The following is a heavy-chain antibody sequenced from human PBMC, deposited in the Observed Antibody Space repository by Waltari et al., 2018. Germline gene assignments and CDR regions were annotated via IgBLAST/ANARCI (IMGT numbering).Heavy chain of an antibody. CDR1: GYTFTSYY. CDR3: ARDMGITILYYFDY. CDR2: INLSGGSK. J-gene: IGHJ4*02. Sequence: QVQLVQSGAEVKKPGASVKVSCKASGYTFTSYYMHWVRQAPGQGLEWMGIINLSGGSKSDEQKFQGRVTMTRDTATSTVYMELSSLRAEDTAVYYCARDMGITILYYFDYWGQGTLVTVSS. D-gene: IGHD3-3*01. V-gene: IGHV1-46*01.